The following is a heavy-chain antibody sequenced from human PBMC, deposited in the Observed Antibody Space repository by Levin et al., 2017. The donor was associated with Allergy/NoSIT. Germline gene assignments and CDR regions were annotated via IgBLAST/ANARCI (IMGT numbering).Heavy chain of an antibody. D-gene: IGHD6-19*01. CDR2: INPNGGGT. J-gene: IGHJ6*02. CDR3: ARGGGSGWYYHMDV. V-gene: IGHV1-2*02. CDR1: GYTFSGYY. Sequence: ASVKVSCKASGYTFSGYYMHWVRQAPGQGLEWMGWINPNGGGTNYAQKFQGRVTMTRDTSISTAYLELSRLTSDDTAVFYCARGGGSGWYYHMDVWGQGTTVTVSS.